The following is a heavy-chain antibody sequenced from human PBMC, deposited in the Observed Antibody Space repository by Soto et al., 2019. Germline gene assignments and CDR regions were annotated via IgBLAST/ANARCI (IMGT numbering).Heavy chain of an antibody. Sequence: GGSLRLSCAACGCTFSSYSMNWVRQAPGKWLECVSSISSSSSYIYYAASVKARFTISRDNAKNSLYLQMNSLRAEDTAVYYCARDRNYYDSSGYYGYWGQGT. CDR2: ISSSSSYI. J-gene: IGHJ4*02. CDR1: GCTFSSYS. V-gene: IGHV3-21*01. D-gene: IGHD3-22*01. CDR3: ARDRNYYDSSGYYGY.